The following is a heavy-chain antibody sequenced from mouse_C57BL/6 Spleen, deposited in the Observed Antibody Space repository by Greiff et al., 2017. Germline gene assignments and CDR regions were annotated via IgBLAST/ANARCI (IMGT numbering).Heavy chain of an antibody. J-gene: IGHJ4*01. CDR3: ARYGSSPMDY. CDR2: IDPSDSET. D-gene: IGHD1-1*01. Sequence: VQLQQPGAELVRPGSSVKLSCKASGYTFTSYWMHWVKQRPIQGLEWIGNIDPSDSETHYNQKFKDKATLTVDKSSSTAYMQLSSLTSEDSAVYYCARYGSSPMDYWGQGTSVTVSS. V-gene: IGHV1-52*01. CDR1: GYTFTSYW.